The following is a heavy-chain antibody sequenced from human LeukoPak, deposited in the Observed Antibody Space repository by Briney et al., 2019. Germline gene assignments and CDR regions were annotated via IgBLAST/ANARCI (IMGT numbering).Heavy chain of an antibody. V-gene: IGHV4-39*07. CDR3: ARDYYDSSGYFGPNAFDI. CDR1: GASISSGHYC. Sequence: SETLSLTCTVSGASISSGHYCWGWIRQPPGKGLEWIGSNYYSGSTYYNPSLKSRVTISLDTSKNQFSLTLSSVTAADTDVYYCARDYYDSSGYFGPNAFDIWGQGTMVTVSS. D-gene: IGHD3-22*01. CDR2: NYYSGST. J-gene: IGHJ3*02.